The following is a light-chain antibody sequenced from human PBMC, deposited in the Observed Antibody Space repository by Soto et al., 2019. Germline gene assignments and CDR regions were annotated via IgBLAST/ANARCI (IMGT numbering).Light chain of an antibody. CDR1: QSVSSSY. J-gene: IGKJ1*01. Sequence: DIVLTQSPETESSSTGNKASLCCXXSQSVSSSYLAGYQQKPGQAPRLLIYGASSRATGIPDRFSGSGSGTDFTLTISRLEPEDFAVYYCHQYGTSSWTFGQGTKVDVK. CDR3: HQYGTSSWT. V-gene: IGKV3-20*01. CDR2: GAS.